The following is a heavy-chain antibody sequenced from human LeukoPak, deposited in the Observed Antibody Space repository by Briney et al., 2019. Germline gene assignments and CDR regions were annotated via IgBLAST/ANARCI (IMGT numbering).Heavy chain of an antibody. Sequence: SETLSLTCTVSGGSINSYYWGWIRQPPGKGLEWIGYIFYSGVDRYNPALESRVTISIDTSKNQFSLKLSSVTAADTAIYYCARHDNYPGFGRGFGPWGQGTLVTVSS. CDR2: IFYSGVD. V-gene: IGHV4-59*08. CDR3: ARHDNYPGFGRGFGP. J-gene: IGHJ5*02. D-gene: IGHD3-10*01. CDR1: GGSINSYY.